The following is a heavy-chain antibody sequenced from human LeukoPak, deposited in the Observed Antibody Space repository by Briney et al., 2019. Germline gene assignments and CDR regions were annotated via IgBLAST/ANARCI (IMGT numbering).Heavy chain of an antibody. D-gene: IGHD6-19*01. CDR2: ISGSGGST. V-gene: IGHV3-23*01. Sequence: GGSLRLSCAAPGFTFSSYAMSWVRQAPGKGLEWVSAISGSGGSTYYADSVKGRFTISRDDSENTLYLQMNSLRAEDTAVYYCAKDPLLGGWYYFDYWGQGTLVTVSS. CDR1: GFTFSSYA. CDR3: AKDPLLGGWYYFDY. J-gene: IGHJ4*02.